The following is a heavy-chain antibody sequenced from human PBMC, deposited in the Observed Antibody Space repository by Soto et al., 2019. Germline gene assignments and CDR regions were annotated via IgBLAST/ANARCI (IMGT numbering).Heavy chain of an antibody. J-gene: IGHJ6*02. CDR3: ARGSYYYGSGSYYRTGMDV. Sequence: PGGSLRLSCAASGFTFSDYYMSWIRQAPGKGLEWVSYISSSGSTIYYADSVKGRFTISRDNAKNSLYLQMNSLRAEDTAVYYCARGSYYYGSGSYYRTGMDVWGQGTTVTVSS. CDR2: ISSSGSTI. D-gene: IGHD3-10*01. CDR1: GFTFSDYY. V-gene: IGHV3-11*01.